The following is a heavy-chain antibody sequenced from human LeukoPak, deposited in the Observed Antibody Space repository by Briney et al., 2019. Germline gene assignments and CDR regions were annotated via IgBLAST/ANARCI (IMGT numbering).Heavy chain of an antibody. D-gene: IGHD2/OR15-2a*01. CDR2: ISGSGGSP. J-gene: IGHJ4*02. V-gene: IGHV3-23*01. Sequence: KTGGTLRLSCAASGFTFSSSAMSWVRQAPGKGLEWVSSISGSGGSPYYADSVKGRFTISRDNSKNTLYLQMNSLRAEDTAVYYCAKGPLLWDWGQGTLVTVSS. CDR3: AKGPLLWD. CDR1: GFTFSSSA.